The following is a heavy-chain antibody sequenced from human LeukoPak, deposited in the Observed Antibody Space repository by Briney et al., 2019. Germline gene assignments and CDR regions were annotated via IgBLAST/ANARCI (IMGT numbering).Heavy chain of an antibody. J-gene: IGHJ4*02. CDR3: ARAGTTVMYFDY. V-gene: IGHV4-31*03. Sequence: PSETLSLTCTVSGGSISSGGYYWSWIRQYPGKGLEWIGYIYYSGSTYYNPSLKSRVTISVDTSKNQFSLKLSSVTAADTAVYYCARAGTTVMYFDYWGQGTLVTVSS. CDR2: IYYSGST. D-gene: IGHD4-17*01. CDR1: GGSISSGGYY.